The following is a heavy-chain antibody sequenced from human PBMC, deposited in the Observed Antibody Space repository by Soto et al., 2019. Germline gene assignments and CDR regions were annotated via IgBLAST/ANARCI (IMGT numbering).Heavy chain of an antibody. CDR1: GDSVSSNSAA. CDR2: TYYRSKWYN. J-gene: IGHJ5*02. CDR3: AXDRYSSSWKLQDNWFDP. Sequence: SQTLSLTCAISGDSVSSNSAAWNWIRQSPSRGLEWLGRTYYRSKWYNDYAVSVKSRITINPDTSKNQFSLQLDSVTPEDTAVYYCAXDRYSSSWKLQDNWFDPWGQGTLVTVSS. V-gene: IGHV6-1*01. D-gene: IGHD6-13*01.